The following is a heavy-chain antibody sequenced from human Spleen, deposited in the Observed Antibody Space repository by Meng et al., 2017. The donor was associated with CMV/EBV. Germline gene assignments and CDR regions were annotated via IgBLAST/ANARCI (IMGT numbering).Heavy chain of an antibody. CDR2: IYWDDDK. D-gene: IGHD4-23*01. J-gene: IGHJ4*02. CDR1: GFSLSTSGVG. V-gene: IGHV2-5*02. Sequence: TLTWTCSGFSLSTSGVGVGWIRKHPGKALEWLALIYWDDDKRYSPSLKNRLTITKDTSKNQVVLRMTNMDPVDTATYYCAHWQLNFDYWGQGTLVTVSS. CDR3: AHWQLNFDY.